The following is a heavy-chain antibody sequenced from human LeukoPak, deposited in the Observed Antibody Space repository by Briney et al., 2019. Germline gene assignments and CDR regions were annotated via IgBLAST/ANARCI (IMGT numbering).Heavy chain of an antibody. CDR2: MNPNSGNT. CDR3: ARYKFVWGSYRSDPGDY. CDR1: GYTFTSYD. Sequence: ASVKVSCKASGYTFTSYDINWVRQATGQGLEWMGWMNPNSGNTGYAQKFQGRVTMTRNTSMSTAYMELSSLRSEDTAVYYCARYKFVWGSYRSDPGDYWGQGTLVTVSS. D-gene: IGHD3-16*02. V-gene: IGHV1-8*01. J-gene: IGHJ4*02.